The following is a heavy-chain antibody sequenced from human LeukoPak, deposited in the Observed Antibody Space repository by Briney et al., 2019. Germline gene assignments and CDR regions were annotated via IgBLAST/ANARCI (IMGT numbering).Heavy chain of an antibody. J-gene: IGHJ3*02. CDR3: ARTGYCSSTSCYIFRRGNAFDI. D-gene: IGHD2-2*02. Sequence: SETLSLTCAVYGGSFSGYYWSWIRQPPGKGLEWIGEINHSGSTNYNQSLKSRVTISVDTSKNQFSLKLSSLTAEDTAVYYCARTGYCSSTSCYIFRRGNAFDIWGQGTMVTVSS. CDR1: GGSFSGYY. V-gene: IGHV4-34*01. CDR2: INHSGST.